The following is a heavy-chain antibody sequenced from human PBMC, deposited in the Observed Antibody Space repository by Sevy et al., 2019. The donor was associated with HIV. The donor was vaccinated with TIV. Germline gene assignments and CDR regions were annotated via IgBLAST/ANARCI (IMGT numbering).Heavy chain of an antibody. CDR1: GFTFSSYA. CDR2: ISYDGSNK. Sequence: GGYLRLSCAASGFTFSSYAMHWVRQAPGKGLEWVAVISYDGSNKYYADSVKDRFTISRDNSKNTLYLQMNSLRAEDTAVYYCARAQSQKLLWFGELLSPLDYWGQGTLVTVSS. J-gene: IGHJ4*02. CDR3: ARAQSQKLLWFGELLSPLDY. D-gene: IGHD3-10*01. V-gene: IGHV3-30-3*01.